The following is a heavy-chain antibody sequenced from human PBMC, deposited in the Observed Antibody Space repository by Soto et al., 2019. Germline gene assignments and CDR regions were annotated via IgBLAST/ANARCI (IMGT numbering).Heavy chain of an antibody. V-gene: IGHV4-59*08. Sequence: SETLSLTCTVSGGSISSYYWSWIRQRPGKGLEWIGYIYYSGSTNYNPSLKSRFTISVDTSKNQFSLKLSSVTAADTAVYYCARHWGFAEFDPWAQGTLVTVSS. J-gene: IGHJ5*02. CDR1: GGSISSYY. CDR2: IYYSGST. D-gene: IGHD3-16*01. CDR3: ARHWGFAEFDP.